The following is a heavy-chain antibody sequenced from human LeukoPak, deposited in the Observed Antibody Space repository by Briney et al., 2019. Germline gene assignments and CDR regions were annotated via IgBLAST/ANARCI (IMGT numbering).Heavy chain of an antibody. J-gene: IGHJ4*02. V-gene: IGHV4-59*12. D-gene: IGHD3-10*01. CDR2: IYYSGST. CDR1: GGSISSYY. Sequence: SETLSLTCTVSGGSISSYYWSWIRQPPGKGLEWIGYIYYSGSTNYNPSLKSRLTISVDMSKNQFSLKLSSVTAAVRGLIISFDYWGQGTVVTVSS. CDR3: FDY.